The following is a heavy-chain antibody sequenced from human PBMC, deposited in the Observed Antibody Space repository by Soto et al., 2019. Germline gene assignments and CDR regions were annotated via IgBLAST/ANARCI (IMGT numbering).Heavy chain of an antibody. CDR3: ARAYGSGTWWFDP. Sequence: SETLSLTCTVSGGSISTNYWSWIRQPPGKGLEWIGYIYYSGTTNYNPSLESRVTISVDTSKNQFSLKLNSVPAADTAVYYCARAYGSGTWWFDPWGQGTLVPVSS. CDR1: GGSISTNY. J-gene: IGHJ5*02. D-gene: IGHD3-10*01. CDR2: IYYSGTT. V-gene: IGHV4-59*01.